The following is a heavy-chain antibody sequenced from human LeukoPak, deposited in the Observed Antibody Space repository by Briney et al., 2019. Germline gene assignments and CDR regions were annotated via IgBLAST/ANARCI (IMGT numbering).Heavy chain of an antibody. D-gene: IGHD6-6*01. Sequence: KPSETLSLTCTVSGYSISSGYYWGWIRQPPGKGLEWIGSIYHSGSTYYNPSLKSRVTISVDTSKNQFSLKLSSVTAADTAVYYCAIVHTSIAARTFDYWGQGTLVTVSS. J-gene: IGHJ4*02. V-gene: IGHV4-38-2*02. CDR3: AIVHTSIAARTFDY. CDR2: IYHSGST. CDR1: GYSISSGYY.